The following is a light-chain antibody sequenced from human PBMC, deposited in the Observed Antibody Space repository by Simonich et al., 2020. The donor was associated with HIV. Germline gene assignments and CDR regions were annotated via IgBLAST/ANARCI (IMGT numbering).Light chain of an antibody. Sequence: QSALTQPASVSGSPGQSITISCTGTSSDVGGYNYVSWYQQHPGKAPKLIIYEVSNRPAGVPDRFSGSKSGNTASLTISGLQAEDEADYYCSSYAGSYTNWVFGGGTKLTVL. CDR3: SSYAGSYTNWV. V-gene: IGLV2-14*01. CDR2: EVS. J-gene: IGLJ3*02. CDR1: SSDVGGYNY.